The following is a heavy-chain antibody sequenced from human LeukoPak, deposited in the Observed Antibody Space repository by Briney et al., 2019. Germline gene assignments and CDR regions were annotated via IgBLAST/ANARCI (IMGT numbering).Heavy chain of an antibody. Sequence: SETLSLTCTVSGGSISSSSYYWGWIRQPPGKGLEWIGNNYYSGSTYYNPSRKSRVTISLDTSQNQFSLWLSSVTAPDTAVYYCASFYYESSGNYYALFDYWGQGTLVTVSS. J-gene: IGHJ4*02. CDR2: NYYSGST. CDR1: GGSISSSSYY. D-gene: IGHD3-22*01. CDR3: ASFYYESSGNYYALFDY. V-gene: IGHV4-39*01.